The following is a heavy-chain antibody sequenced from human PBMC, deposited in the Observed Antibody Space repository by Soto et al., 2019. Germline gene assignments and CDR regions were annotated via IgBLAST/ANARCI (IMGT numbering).Heavy chain of an antibody. D-gene: IGHD3-16*01. J-gene: IGHJ6*02. Sequence: SETLSLTCSVSGGSVSSSTHYWSWIRQPPGKGLEWIGYIYNSGYSSGSTNYNPSLKSRVTISIDTSKNQYSLKLSSVTAADTAVYYCGTWGVGMGVWGQGTTVTVSS. CDR1: GGSVSSSTHY. V-gene: IGHV4-61*01. CDR3: GTWGVGMGV. CDR2: IYNSGYSSGST.